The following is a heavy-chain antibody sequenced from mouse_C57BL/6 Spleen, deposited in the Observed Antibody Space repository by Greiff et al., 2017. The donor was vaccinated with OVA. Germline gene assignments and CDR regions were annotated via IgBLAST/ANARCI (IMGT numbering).Heavy chain of an antibody. V-gene: IGHV5-17*01. CDR2: ISSGSSTI. CDR1: GFTFSDYG. CDR3: ARKTTVVDSPYYAMDY. Sequence: EVQLVESGGGLVRPGGSLKLSCAASGFTFSDYGMHWVRQAPEKGLEWVAYISSGSSTIYYADTVKGRFTISRDNAKNTLFLQMTSLRSEDTAMYYCARKTTVVDSPYYAMDYWGQGTSVTVSS. J-gene: IGHJ4*01. D-gene: IGHD1-1*01.